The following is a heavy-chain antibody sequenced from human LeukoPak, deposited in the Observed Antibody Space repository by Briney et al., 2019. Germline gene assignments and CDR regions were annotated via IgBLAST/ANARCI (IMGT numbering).Heavy chain of an antibody. CDR1: GFTFRSYG. D-gene: IGHD6-19*01. J-gene: IGHJ6*03. Sequence: GGSLRLSCAASGFTFRSYGMHWVRQAPGKGLEWVALISYDGNNKYYADSVKGRFTISRDNSKNTLYLQMNSLRAEDTAVYYCAKDGGPSSGWTYYYYYYMDVWGKGTTVTVSS. CDR3: AKDGGPSSGWTYYYYYYMDV. V-gene: IGHV3-30*18. CDR2: ISYDGNNK.